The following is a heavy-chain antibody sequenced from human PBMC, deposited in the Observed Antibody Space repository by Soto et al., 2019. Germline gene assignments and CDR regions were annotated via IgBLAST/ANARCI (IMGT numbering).Heavy chain of an antibody. V-gene: IGHV3-23*01. CDR1: GFTFSSYA. J-gene: IGHJ4*02. CDR2: VSIGGST. Sequence: DVQLLESGGGLVQPEGSLRLSCAASGFTFSSYAMGWVRQGPGKGLEWVAVVSIGGSTRYADSVRGRFTISRDNSKNTLSLQMNSLTAEDTAVYFCAKRRGAGGYFDYWGQGALVTVSS. D-gene: IGHD2-15*01. CDR3: AKRRGAGGYFDY.